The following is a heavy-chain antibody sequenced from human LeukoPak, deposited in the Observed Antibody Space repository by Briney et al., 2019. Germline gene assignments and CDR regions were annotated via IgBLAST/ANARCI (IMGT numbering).Heavy chain of an antibody. Sequence: KASETLSLTCTVSGGSISSSSYYWGWIRQPPGKGLEWIGSIYYSGSTYYNPSLKSRVTISVDTSKNQFSLKLSSVTAADTAVYYCARGEVVRGYYYYYYMDVWGKGTTVTISS. CDR2: IYYSGST. J-gene: IGHJ6*03. D-gene: IGHD1-26*01. CDR1: GGSISSSSYY. V-gene: IGHV4-39*07. CDR3: ARGEVVRGYYYYYYMDV.